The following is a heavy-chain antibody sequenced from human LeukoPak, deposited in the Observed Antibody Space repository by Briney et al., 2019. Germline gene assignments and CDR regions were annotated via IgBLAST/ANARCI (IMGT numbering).Heavy chain of an antibody. CDR2: ISYDGNKE. CDR3: ARAITAMVTDY. Sequence: GGSLRLSCAASGFTFSSYWMHWVRQAPGKGLEWVAVISYDGNKETYADSVKGRFTISRDNSKNTLYLQMNSLRVEDTAVYHCARAITAMVTDYWGQGTLVTVSS. D-gene: IGHD5-18*01. CDR1: GFTFSSYW. J-gene: IGHJ4*02. V-gene: IGHV3-30*03.